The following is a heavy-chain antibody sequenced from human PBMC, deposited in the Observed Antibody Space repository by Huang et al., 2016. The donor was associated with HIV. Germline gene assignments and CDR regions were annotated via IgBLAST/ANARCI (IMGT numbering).Heavy chain of an antibody. J-gene: IGHJ6*02. D-gene: IGHD6-6*01. CDR2: IIPIFGTA. CDR3: ARGRTRSSLYDSYYGLDV. V-gene: IGHV1-69*01. Sequence: QVQLVQSGAEVKKPGSSVTVSCKASGGTFSTYAISWVRPAPGQGLEWMGGIIPIFGTANYAQKFQGTVTITADEFTSTAYMELSSLRSEDTALYYCARGRTRSSLYDSYYGLDVWGQGTTVTVSS. CDR1: GGTFSTYA.